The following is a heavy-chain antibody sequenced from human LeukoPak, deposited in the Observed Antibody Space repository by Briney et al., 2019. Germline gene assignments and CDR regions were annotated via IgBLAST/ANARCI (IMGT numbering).Heavy chain of an antibody. J-gene: IGHJ4*02. CDR3: AKYKFGSDYFSN. Sequence: SETLSLTCTVSGDSISGYYWSWIRQPAGKGLEWIGRIYTSGSTKYNPSFQGPVTLSLDTSKNQFSLRLSSVTAADTAIYYCAKYKFGSDYFSNWGQGTLVTVSS. V-gene: IGHV4-4*07. CDR1: GDSISGYY. CDR2: IYTSGST. D-gene: IGHD2/OR15-2a*01.